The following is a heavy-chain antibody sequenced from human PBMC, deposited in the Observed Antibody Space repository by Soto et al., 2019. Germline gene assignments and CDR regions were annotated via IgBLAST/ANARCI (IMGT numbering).Heavy chain of an antibody. D-gene: IGHD2-15*01. CDR2: ISGSGGST. Sequence: GGSLRLSCAASGFTFSSYAMSWVRQAPGKGLEWVSAISGSGGSTYYADSVKGRFTISRDNSKNTLYLQMNSLRAEDTAVYYCAKASGYCSGGSCYVPHYYYGMDVWGQGTTVTVSS. CDR1: GFTFSSYA. J-gene: IGHJ6*02. V-gene: IGHV3-23*01. CDR3: AKASGYCSGGSCYVPHYYYGMDV.